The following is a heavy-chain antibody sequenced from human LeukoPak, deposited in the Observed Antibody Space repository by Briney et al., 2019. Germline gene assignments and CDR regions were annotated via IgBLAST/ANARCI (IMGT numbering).Heavy chain of an antibody. CDR3: AGPIAADGGFDY. D-gene: IGHD6-13*01. Sequence: ASVKVSCKASGGTFSSYAISWVRQAPGQGLEWMGWISAYNGNTNYAQKLQGRVTMTTDTSTSTAYMELRSLRSDDTAVYYCAGPIAADGGFDYWGQGTLVTVSS. V-gene: IGHV1-18*01. CDR2: ISAYNGNT. CDR1: GGTFSSYA. J-gene: IGHJ4*02.